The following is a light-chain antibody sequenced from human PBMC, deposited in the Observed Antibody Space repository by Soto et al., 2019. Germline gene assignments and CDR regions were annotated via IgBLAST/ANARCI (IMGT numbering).Light chain of an antibody. Sequence: EMVMTQSPATLSVSPGEGATLSCRASQSVGNSLAWYQQKPGQAPRLLIYGASTRVTAIPARFSGSGSATEFILPTTSLQYEDFVVYYCQQYNNWPEYTFGQGTKLEIK. CDR1: QSVGNS. V-gene: IGKV3-15*01. CDR2: GAS. CDR3: QQYNNWPEYT. J-gene: IGKJ2*01.